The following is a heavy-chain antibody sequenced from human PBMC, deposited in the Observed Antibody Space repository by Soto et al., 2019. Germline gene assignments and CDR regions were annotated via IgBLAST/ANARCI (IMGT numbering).Heavy chain of an antibody. CDR3: ARDGSSWSSWFDY. CDR2: IYYSGST. CDR1: GGSISSYY. D-gene: IGHD6-13*01. V-gene: IGHV4-59*01. Sequence: SETLSLTCTVSGGSISSYYWSWIRQPPGKGLEWIGYIYYSGSTNYNPSLKSRVTISVDTSKNQFSLKLSSVTAADTAVYYCARDGSSWSSWFDYWGQGTLVTVSS. J-gene: IGHJ4*02.